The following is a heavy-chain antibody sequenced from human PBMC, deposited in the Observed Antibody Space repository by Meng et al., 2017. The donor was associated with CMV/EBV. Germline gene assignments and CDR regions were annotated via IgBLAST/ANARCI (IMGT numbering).Heavy chain of an antibody. CDR3: ARDQGIAAAGTKIGYYYGMDV. D-gene: IGHD6-13*01. CDR2: IIPIFGTA. CDR1: AGTFSSYA. V-gene: IGHV1-69*05. J-gene: IGHJ6*02. Sequence: SVKVSCKASAGTFSSYAISWVRQAPGQGLEWMGGIIPIFGTANYAQKFQGRVTITTDESTSTAYMELSSLRSEDTAVYYCARDQGIAAAGTKIGYYYGMDVWGQGTTVTVSS.